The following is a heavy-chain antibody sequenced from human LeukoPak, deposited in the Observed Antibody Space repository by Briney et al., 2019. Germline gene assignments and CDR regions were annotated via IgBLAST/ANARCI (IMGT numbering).Heavy chain of an antibody. CDR1: GGSISSSNW. V-gene: IGHV4-4*02. D-gene: IGHD6-13*01. J-gene: IGHJ4*02. CDR2: IYHSGST. Sequence: SETLSLTCAVSGGSISSSNWWSWVRQPPGKGLEWIGEIYHSGSTNYNPSLKSRVTISVDKSKNQFSLKLSSVTAADTAVYYCARDTPGAGAGDFDYWGEGTLVTVSS. CDR3: ARDTPGAGAGDFDY.